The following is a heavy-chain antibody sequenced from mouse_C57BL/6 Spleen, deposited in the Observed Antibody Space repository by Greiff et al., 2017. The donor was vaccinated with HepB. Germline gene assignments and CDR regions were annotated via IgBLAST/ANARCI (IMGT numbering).Heavy chain of an antibody. V-gene: IGHV1-55*01. CDR3: ARGAYGNYPRWFAD. D-gene: IGHD2-1*01. J-gene: IGHJ3*01. CDR1: GYTFTSYW. Sequence: QVQLQQPGAELVKPGASVKMSCKASGYTFTSYWITWVKQRPGQGLEWIGDIYPGSGSTNYNEKFKSKATLTVDTSSSTAYMQLSSLTSEDSAVYYCARGAYGNYPRWFADWGQGTLVTVAA. CDR2: IYPGSGST.